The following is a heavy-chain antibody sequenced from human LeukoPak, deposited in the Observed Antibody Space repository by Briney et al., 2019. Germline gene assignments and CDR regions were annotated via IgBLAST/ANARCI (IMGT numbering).Heavy chain of an antibody. J-gene: IGHJ6*03. Sequence: GGSLRLSCAASGFTVSSNYMSWVRQAPGKGLEWVSSISSSSSYIYYADSVKGRFTISRDNAKNSLYLQMNSLRAEDTAVYYCARVSGYDSGYYYYMDVWGKGTTVTVSS. D-gene: IGHD5-12*01. V-gene: IGHV3-21*01. CDR3: ARVSGYDSGYYYYMDV. CDR1: GFTVSSNY. CDR2: ISSSSSYI.